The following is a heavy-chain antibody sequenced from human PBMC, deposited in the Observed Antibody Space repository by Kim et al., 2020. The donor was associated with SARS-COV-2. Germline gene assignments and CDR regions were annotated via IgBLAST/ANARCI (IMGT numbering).Heavy chain of an antibody. V-gene: IGHV5-51*01. Sequence: GESLKISCKGSGYSFTSYWIGWVRQMPGKGLEWMGIIYPGDSDTRYSPSFQGQVTISADKSISTAYLQWSSLKASDTAMYYCARQVPEANYDYGGFDYWGQGTLVTVSS. D-gene: IGHD3-16*01. J-gene: IGHJ4*02. CDR3: ARQVPEANYDYGGFDY. CDR1: GYSFTSYW. CDR2: IYPGDSDT.